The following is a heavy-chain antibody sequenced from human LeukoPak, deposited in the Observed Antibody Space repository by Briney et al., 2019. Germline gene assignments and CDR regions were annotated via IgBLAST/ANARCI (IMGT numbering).Heavy chain of an antibody. V-gene: IGHV3-21*01. CDR1: GFTFSSYS. D-gene: IGHD3-16*01. J-gene: IGHJ4*02. Sequence: GGSMRLSCAVSGFTFSSYSMNWVRQAPGEGLEWVSSISSSSSYIYYADSVKGRFTISRDNAKNSLYLQMNSLRAEDTAVYYCARVWPHSRYYFDYWGQGTLVTVSS. CDR3: ARVWPHSRYYFDY. CDR2: ISSSSSYI.